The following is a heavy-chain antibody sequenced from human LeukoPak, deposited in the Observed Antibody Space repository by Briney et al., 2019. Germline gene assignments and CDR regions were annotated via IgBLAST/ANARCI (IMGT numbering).Heavy chain of an antibody. D-gene: IGHD5-18*01. CDR1: GGSFSGYY. V-gene: IGHV4-34*01. J-gene: IGHJ5*02. CDR2: INHSGSI. Sequence: SETLSLTCAVYGGSFSGYYWSWIRQSPGKGLEWIGEINHSGSIKYNPSLKSRVTISVDTSKKQFSLKVNSVTAADTAVYYCTRGRGLPNHSTWGQGTLVTVSP. CDR3: TRGRGLPNHST.